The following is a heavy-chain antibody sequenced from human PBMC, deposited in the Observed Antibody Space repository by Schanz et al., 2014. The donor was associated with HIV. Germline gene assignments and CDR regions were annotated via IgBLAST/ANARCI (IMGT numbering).Heavy chain of an antibody. CDR1: GFTFSSYS. V-gene: IGHV3-21*04. CDR3: AKDVTTVRTYGMDV. CDR2: ISSSSSYI. J-gene: IGHJ6*02. Sequence: VQLVESGGGVVQPGRSLRLSCAASGFTFSSYSMNWVRQAPGKGLEWVSSISSSSSYIKYADSVKGRFTISRDNAKDSLILQMNSLRAEDTAVYYCAKDVTTVRTYGMDVWGRGTTVTVS. D-gene: IGHD4-4*01.